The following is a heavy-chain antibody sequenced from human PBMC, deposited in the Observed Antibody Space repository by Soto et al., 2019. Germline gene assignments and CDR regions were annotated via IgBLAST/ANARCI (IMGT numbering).Heavy chain of an antibody. CDR3: LAGNHN. J-gene: IGHJ4*02. Sequence: EVQLVESGGALVQPGGSLRLSCAVAGITLSDHYMNWVRQAPGEGLEWVSTLTRGSLMYYAESVKGRFTISRDSAKNSLYLQMSSRRGVDTAMYYCLAGNHNWGQGTLVICSS. CDR2: LTRGSLM. V-gene: IGHV3-48*01. CDR1: GITLSDHY.